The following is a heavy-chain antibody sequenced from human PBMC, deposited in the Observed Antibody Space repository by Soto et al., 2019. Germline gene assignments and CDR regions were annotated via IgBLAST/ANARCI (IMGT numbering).Heavy chain of an antibody. CDR3: ARDRPGGYGYSWDDFLYYYGMDV. CDR2: VSYDGSNK. D-gene: IGHD5-18*01. Sequence: QVQLVESGGGVVQPGRSLTLSCAASGFSFKSYAIHWVRQAPGKGLEWVAVVSYDGSNKFYADSVKGRFTISRDDSKNTVFLQMNSLRVEDTAVFYCARDRPGGYGYSWDDFLYYYGMDVWGQGTTVTVSS. J-gene: IGHJ6*02. CDR1: GFSFKSYA. V-gene: IGHV3-30-3*01.